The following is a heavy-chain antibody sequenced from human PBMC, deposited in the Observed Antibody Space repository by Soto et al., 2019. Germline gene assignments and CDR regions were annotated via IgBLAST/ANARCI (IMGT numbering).Heavy chain of an antibody. V-gene: IGHV4-31*03. Sequence: PSETLSLTCTVSGGSISSGGYYWSWICQHPGKGLEWIGYIYYSGSTYYNPSLKSRVTISVDTSKNQFSLKLSSVTAVDTAVYYCAREDRVTIFGVGFDYWGQGTLVTV. D-gene: IGHD3-3*01. CDR1: GGSISSGGYY. CDR3: AREDRVTIFGVGFDY. CDR2: IYYSGST. J-gene: IGHJ4*02.